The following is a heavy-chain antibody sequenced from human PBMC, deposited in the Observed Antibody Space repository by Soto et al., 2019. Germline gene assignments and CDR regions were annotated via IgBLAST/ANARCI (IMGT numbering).Heavy chain of an antibody. D-gene: IGHD3-22*01. J-gene: IGHJ5*02. CDR1: GFTFSSYA. Sequence: EVQLLESGGGLVQPGGSLRLSCAASGFTFSSYAMSWVRQAPGKGLEWVSAISGSGGSTYYADSVKGRFTISRDNSKNTVYLQINSLRAEDTAVYYCAKQSPSGYEGGPFPSWGQGTLVTVSS. CDR3: AKQSPSGYEGGPFPS. CDR2: ISGSGGST. V-gene: IGHV3-23*01.